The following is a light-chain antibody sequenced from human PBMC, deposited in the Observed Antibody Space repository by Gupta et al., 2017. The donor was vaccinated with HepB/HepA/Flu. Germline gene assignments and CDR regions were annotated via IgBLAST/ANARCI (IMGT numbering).Light chain of an antibody. V-gene: IGKV3-20*01. CDR1: QSVSSSF. J-gene: IGKJ1*01. CDR3: QQYCSSPLT. CDR2: GAS. Sequence: ETVLTQSPGTLSLSPGESATLSCRVTQSVSSSFLAWYQQKPGLAPRLLIYGASRRATGFPDRFSGSGSGTDFTLTISRLEPEDFAVFYCQQYCSSPLTFGQGTTVEIK.